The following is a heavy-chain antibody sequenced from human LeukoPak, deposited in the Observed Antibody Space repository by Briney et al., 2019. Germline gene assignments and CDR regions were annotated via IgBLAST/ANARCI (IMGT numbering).Heavy chain of an antibody. CDR2: INPNSGGT. J-gene: IGHJ4*02. Sequence: GASVKVSCKASGYTFTGYYMHWVRQAPGQGLEWMGWINPNSGGTNYAKKFQGRVTMIRDTSISTAYMELSRLRSDDTAVYYCARDDYYDSSGYYHWGQGTLVTVSS. V-gene: IGHV1-2*02. CDR3: ARDDYYDSSGYYH. D-gene: IGHD3-22*01. CDR1: GYTFTGYY.